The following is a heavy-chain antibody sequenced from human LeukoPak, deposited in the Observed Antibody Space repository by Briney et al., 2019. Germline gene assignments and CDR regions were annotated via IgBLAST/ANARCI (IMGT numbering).Heavy chain of an antibody. CDR1: GFTFSGFE. V-gene: IGHV3-48*03. D-gene: IGHD2-21*02. CDR2: ISSSGSTR. CDR3: ARDPVNCGGDCYQA. J-gene: IGHJ5*02. Sequence: TGGSLRLSCAASGFTFSGFEMNWVRQAPGKGLEWVSYISSSGSTRYYADSVEGRFTVSRDNTKNSLNLQMNSLRAEDTAVYYCARDPVNCGGDCYQAWGQGTLVTVSS.